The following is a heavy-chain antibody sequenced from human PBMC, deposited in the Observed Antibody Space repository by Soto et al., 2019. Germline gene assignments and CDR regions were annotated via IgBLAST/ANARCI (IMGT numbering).Heavy chain of an antibody. CDR3: ARAPLRVVPADRVWFDP. V-gene: IGHV4-30-4*01. CDR1: GGSISSGAYY. J-gene: IGHJ5*02. CDR2: MYYSGST. D-gene: IGHD2-2*01. Sequence: SETLSLTCTVSGGSISSGAYYWSWIRQPPGKGLEWIGYMYYSGSTYYNPSLKRRVTISVDTSKNQFSLKLSSVTAADTAVYYCARAPLRVVPADRVWFDPWGQGTLVTVSS.